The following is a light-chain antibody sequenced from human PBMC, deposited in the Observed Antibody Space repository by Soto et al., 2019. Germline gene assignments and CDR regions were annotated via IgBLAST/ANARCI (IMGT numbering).Light chain of an antibody. J-gene: IGKJ4*01. CDR3: QQHSNWPPVT. V-gene: IGKV3-11*01. CDR2: DAS. CDR1: QSVKNY. Sequence: EIVLTQSPATLSLSPGERATLSCRASQSVKNYLAWYQQKPGQAPRLLIYDASNRATGIPARFSGSGSGTDFTLTISSLVPEDSAVYYCQQHSNWPPVTFGRGTKVEIK.